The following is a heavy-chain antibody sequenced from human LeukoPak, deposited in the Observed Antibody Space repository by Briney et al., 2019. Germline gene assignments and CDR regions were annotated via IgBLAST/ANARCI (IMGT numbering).Heavy chain of an antibody. J-gene: IGHJ3*02. CDR1: GGTFSSYA. V-gene: IGHV1-69*13. CDR3: ARVHSSGWDGWAFDI. D-gene: IGHD6-19*01. CDR2: IIPIFGTA. Sequence: SVKVSCKASGGTFSSYAISWVRQAPGQGLEWMGGIIPIFGTANYAQKFQGRVTITADESTSTAYMELSSLRSEDTAVYYCARVHSSGWDGWAFDIWGQGTMVTVSS.